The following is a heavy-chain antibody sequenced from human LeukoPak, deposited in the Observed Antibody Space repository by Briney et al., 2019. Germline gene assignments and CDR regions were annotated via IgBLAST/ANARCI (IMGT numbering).Heavy chain of an antibody. CDR3: ARGGGRSGYMFDY. D-gene: IGHD5-12*01. CDR1: GYTFTGYY. J-gene: IGHJ4*02. V-gene: IGHV1-2*06. CDR2: INPNSGGT. Sequence: GASVKVSCKASGYTFTGYYMHWVRQAPGQGLEWMGRINPNSGGTNYAQKFQGRVTMTRDTSISTAYMELSRLRSDDTAVYYCARGGGRSGYMFDYWGQGTLVTASS.